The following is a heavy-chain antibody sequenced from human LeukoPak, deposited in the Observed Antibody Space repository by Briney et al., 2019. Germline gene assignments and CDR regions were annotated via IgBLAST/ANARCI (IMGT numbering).Heavy chain of an antibody. D-gene: IGHD5-24*01. V-gene: IGHV3-48*03. CDR1: GFTFSSYE. Sequence: GGSLRLSCAASGFTFSSYEMNWVRQALGKGLEWVSYISSSGSTIYYADSVKGRFTISRDNAKNSLYLQMNSLRAEDTAVYYCAKRGVEMATIYYMDVWGKGTAVT. CDR3: AKRGVEMATIYYMDV. J-gene: IGHJ6*03. CDR2: ISSSGSTI.